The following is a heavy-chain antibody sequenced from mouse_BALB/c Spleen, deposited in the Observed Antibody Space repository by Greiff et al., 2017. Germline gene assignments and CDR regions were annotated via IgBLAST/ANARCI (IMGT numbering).Heavy chain of an antibody. CDR2: ISYSGST. D-gene: IGHD1-1*01. J-gene: IGHJ1*01. CDR3: ARNYGSSYDWYFDV. V-gene: IGHV3-2*02. Sequence: ESGPGLVKPSQSLSLTCTVTGYSITSDYAWNWIRQFPGNKLEWMGYISYSGSTSYNPSLKSRISITRDTSKNQFFLQLNSVTTEDTATYYCARNYGSSYDWYFDVWGAGTTVTVSS. CDR1: GYSITSDYA.